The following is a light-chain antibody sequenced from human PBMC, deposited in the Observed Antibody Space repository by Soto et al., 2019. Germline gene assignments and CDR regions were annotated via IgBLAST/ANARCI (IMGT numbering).Light chain of an antibody. J-gene: IGLJ1*01. CDR1: SSDVGSYNL. CDR2: EGS. V-gene: IGLV2-23*01. Sequence: QSALTQPASVSGSPGQSITISCTGTSSDVGSYNLVSWYQQHTGKAPPKLMIYEGSKRPSGVSNRFSGSKSGNTASLTISGLQAEDEADYYCCSYAGSSTYVFGTGTKLTVL. CDR3: CSYAGSSTYV.